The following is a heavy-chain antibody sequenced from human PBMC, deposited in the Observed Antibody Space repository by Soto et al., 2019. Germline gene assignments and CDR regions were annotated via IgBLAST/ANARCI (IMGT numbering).Heavy chain of an antibody. CDR2: MNPNSGNT. CDR3: ARGAIGGVADSSGWKGVPDY. D-gene: IGHD6-19*01. J-gene: IGHJ4*02. V-gene: IGHV1-8*01. CDR1: GYTFTSYD. Sequence: ASVKVSCKASGYTFTSYDINWVRQATGQGLEWMGWMNPNSGNTGYAQKFQGRVTMTRNTSISTAYMELSSLRSEDTAVYYCARGAIGGVADSSGWKGVPDYWGQGTLVTVSS.